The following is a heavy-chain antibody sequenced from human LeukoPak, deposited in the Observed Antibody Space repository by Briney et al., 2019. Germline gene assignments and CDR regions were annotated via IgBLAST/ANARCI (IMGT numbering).Heavy chain of an antibody. CDR2: INPHNGDT. V-gene: IGHV1-2*02. CDR3: ARGNYFDY. Sequence: ASVKVSCKASGYTLTGYYMHWVRQAPGQGLEWMGWINPHNGDTNYAQNFQGRVAMTRDTSISTAYMELSRLRSDDTAVYYCARGNYFDYWGQGTLVTVSS. J-gene: IGHJ4*02. CDR1: GYTLTGYY.